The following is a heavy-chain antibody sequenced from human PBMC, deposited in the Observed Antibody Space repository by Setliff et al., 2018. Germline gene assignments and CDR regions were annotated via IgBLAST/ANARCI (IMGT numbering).Heavy chain of an antibody. CDR2: IYSEGTT. Sequence: SETLSLTCTVSGDSLTSGPYYWTWVRQPAGKGLEWIGHIYSEGTTNYSPSLRSRVTITVDTSKNQFSLRLRSVTAADTAVYYCARGGTFRYFDYWGQGAPVTVSS. CDR1: GDSLTSGPYY. V-gene: IGHV4-61*10. J-gene: IGHJ4*02. D-gene: IGHD5-12*01. CDR3: ARGGTFRYFDY.